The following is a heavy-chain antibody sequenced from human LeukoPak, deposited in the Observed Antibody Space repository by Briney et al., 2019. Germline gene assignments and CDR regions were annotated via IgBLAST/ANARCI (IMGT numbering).Heavy chain of an antibody. V-gene: IGHV3-21*04. D-gene: IGHD2-15*01. CDR3: AKGGWGSYFGY. CDR2: ISSSSSYI. J-gene: IGHJ4*02. Sequence: GGSLRLSCAASGFTFSSYSMNWVRQAPGKGLEWVSSISSSSSYIYYADSVKGRFTISRDNSKNTLYLQMNSLRAEDTAVYYCAKGGWGSYFGYWGQGTLVTVSS. CDR1: GFTFSSYS.